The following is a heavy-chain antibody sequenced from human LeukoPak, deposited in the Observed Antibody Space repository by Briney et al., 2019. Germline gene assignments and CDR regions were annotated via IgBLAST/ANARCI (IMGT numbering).Heavy chain of an antibody. CDR3: ARGGLLRRFDY. D-gene: IGHD1-26*01. Sequence: SETLSLTCAVYGGSFSGYYWSWIRQPPGKGLEWIGEINHSGSTNYNPSLKSRVPISVDTSKNQFSLKLSSVTAADTAVYYCARGGLLRRFDYWGQGTLVTVSS. V-gene: IGHV4-34*01. J-gene: IGHJ4*02. CDR1: GGSFSGYY. CDR2: INHSGST.